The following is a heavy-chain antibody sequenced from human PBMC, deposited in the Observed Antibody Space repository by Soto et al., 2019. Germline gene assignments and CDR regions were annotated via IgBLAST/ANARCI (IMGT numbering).Heavy chain of an antibody. CDR1: GFTFRSFT. J-gene: IGHJ6*02. V-gene: IGHV3-21*01. Sequence: GGSLRLSCAASGFTFRSFTMNWVRQAPGKGLEWVSTISSNSAYIYYTDALRGRFTISRDNAKNSLHLQMNSLRAEDTAVYYCTRRAPRRITFFGVFISPQNEVMAFGAQGTTDTAS. CDR2: ISSNSAYI. CDR3: TRRAPRRITFFGVFISPQNEVMAF. D-gene: IGHD3-3*01.